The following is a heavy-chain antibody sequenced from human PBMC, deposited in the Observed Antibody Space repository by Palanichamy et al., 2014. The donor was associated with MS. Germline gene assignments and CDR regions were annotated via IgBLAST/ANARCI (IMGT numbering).Heavy chain of an antibody. CDR2: ISSDGSTT. D-gene: IGHD3-10*01. V-gene: IGHV3-74*01. CDR1: GFTFSNYW. CDR3: ARTPYSNRFGSFDF. J-gene: IGHJ4*02. Sequence: EVQLVESGGGLAQPGGSLRLSCAASGFTFSNYWMHWIRHDPGKGLVWVSRISSDGSTTNHADSVKGRFTISRDNAKNTLYLQMNSLRAEDTAVYYCARTPYSNRFGSFDFWGQGTVVTVSS.